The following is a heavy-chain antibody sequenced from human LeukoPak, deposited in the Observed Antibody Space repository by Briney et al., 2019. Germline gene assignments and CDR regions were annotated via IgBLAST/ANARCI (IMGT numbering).Heavy chain of an antibody. CDR3: AKDRGRIAVAGSDY. Sequence: GGSLRLSCAASGFTFSSYTMSWVRQAPGKGLEWVSAISGSGGSTYYADSVKSRFTISRDNSKNTLYLQMNRLRAEDTAVYYCAKDRGRIAVAGSDYWGQGTLVTVSS. CDR1: GFTFSSYT. CDR2: ISGSGGST. J-gene: IGHJ4*02. V-gene: IGHV3-23*01. D-gene: IGHD6-19*01.